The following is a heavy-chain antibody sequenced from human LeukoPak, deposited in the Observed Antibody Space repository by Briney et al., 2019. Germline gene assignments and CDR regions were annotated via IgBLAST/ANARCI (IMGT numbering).Heavy chain of an antibody. D-gene: IGHD3-9*01. J-gene: IGHJ4*02. CDR2: IGFAGDT. CDR1: GFTFANAW. V-gene: IGHV3-13*04. Sequence: GGSLRLSCAASGFTFANAWMSWVRQATGEGLEWVSAIGFAGDTYYAGSVKGRFTISRENAKNSLYLQMNSLRAGDTAVYYCARGNILTGYSDWGQGTLVTVSS. CDR3: ARGNILTGYSD.